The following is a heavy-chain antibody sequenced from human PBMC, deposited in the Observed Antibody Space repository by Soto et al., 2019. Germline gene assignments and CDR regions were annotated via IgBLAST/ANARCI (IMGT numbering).Heavy chain of an antibody. CDR2: IVGNGGAT. Sequence: EVQLLESGGGLVQPGGSLRLSCAASGFTFSTFAMTWVRQAPGKGREWVSGIVGNGGATFYADSVQGRFSISRDNSKNTLYLQKNNLRPEDTAVYYCGTDYYYDSGSLWGQGTLVIGS. CDR1: GFTFSTFA. D-gene: IGHD3-10*01. CDR3: GTDYYYDSGSL. J-gene: IGHJ4*02. V-gene: IGHV3-23*01.